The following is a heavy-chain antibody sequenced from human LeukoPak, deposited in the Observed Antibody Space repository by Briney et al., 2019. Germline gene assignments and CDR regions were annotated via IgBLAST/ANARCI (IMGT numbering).Heavy chain of an antibody. CDR1: GGSISTTYYY. D-gene: IGHD2-15*01. J-gene: IGHJ4*02. CDR3: ARVRWYCSGGSCYKPSGYYFDY. V-gene: IGHV4-39*01. Sequence: SETLSLTCTVSGGSISTTYYYWGWIRQLPGKGLEWIASIYHSGTTYYNPSLKGRVTMSVDTSKRQFSLKLSSVTAADTAVYYCARVRWYCSGGSCYKPSGYYFDYWGQGTLVTVSS. CDR2: IYHSGTT.